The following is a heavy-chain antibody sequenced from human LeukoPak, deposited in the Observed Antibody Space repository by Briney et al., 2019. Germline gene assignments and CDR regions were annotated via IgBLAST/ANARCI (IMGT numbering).Heavy chain of an antibody. CDR3: ARSNGDYAFDY. Sequence: GGSLRLSCAASGFTFSSYSMNWVRQAPGKGLEWVSSISSSNNYIYYADSVKGRFTISRYNAKNSLYLQMNSLRAEDTAVYYCARSNGDYAFDYWGQGTLVTVSS. D-gene: IGHD4-17*01. V-gene: IGHV3-21*01. J-gene: IGHJ4*02. CDR2: ISSSNNYI. CDR1: GFTFSSYS.